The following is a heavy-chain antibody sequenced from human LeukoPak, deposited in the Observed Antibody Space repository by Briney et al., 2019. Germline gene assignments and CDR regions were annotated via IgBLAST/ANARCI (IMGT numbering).Heavy chain of an antibody. CDR2: IYYSGST. CDR3: ARAVAGTFHGGRYFDY. V-gene: IGHV4-59*08. CDR1: GGSISSYY. Sequence: SETLSLTCTVSGGSISSYYWSWIRQPPGKGLEWIGYIYYSGSTNYNPSLKSRVTISVDTSKNQFSLKLRSVTAADTAVYYCARAVAGTFHGGRYFDYWGQGTLVTVSS. J-gene: IGHJ4*02. D-gene: IGHD6-19*01.